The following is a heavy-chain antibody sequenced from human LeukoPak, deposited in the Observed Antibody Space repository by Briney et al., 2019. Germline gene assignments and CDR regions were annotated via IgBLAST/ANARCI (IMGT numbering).Heavy chain of an antibody. J-gene: IGHJ4*02. CDR2: INAGNGNT. Sequence: ASVKVSCKASGYTFTSYAMHWVRQAPGQRLEWMGWINAGNGNTKYSQKFQGRVTITRDTSASTAYMELSSLRSEDTAVYYCARDLGGSSDFDYWGQGTLVTVSS. CDR1: GYTFTSYA. D-gene: IGHD3-16*01. V-gene: IGHV1-3*01. CDR3: ARDLGGSSDFDY.